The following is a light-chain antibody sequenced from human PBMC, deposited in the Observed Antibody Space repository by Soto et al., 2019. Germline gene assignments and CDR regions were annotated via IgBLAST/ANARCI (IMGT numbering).Light chain of an antibody. CDR3: RSFDSSLRGGV. V-gene: IGLV1-40*01. J-gene: IGLJ2*01. CDR1: SSNIGAGYD. CDR2: GNN. Sequence: QSVLTQPPSVSGAPGQRVTISCTGSSSNIGAGYDVHWYQQLPGTAPKLLIYGNNNRPSGVPDRFSGSKSGTSASLAITGVQAEDEAHYYCRSFDSSLRGGVFGGGTKLTVL.